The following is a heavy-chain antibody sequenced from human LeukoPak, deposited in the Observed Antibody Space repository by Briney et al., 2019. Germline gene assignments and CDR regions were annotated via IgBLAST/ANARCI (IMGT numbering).Heavy chain of an antibody. D-gene: IGHD6-19*01. J-gene: IGHJ1*01. V-gene: IGHV1-69*04. Sequence: SVKVSCKASGGTFSSYAISWVRQAPGQGLEWMGRIIPIFGIANCAQKFQGRVTITADKSTSTAYMELSSLRSEDTAVYYCARDASAGTPEYFQHWGQGTLVTVSS. CDR2: IIPIFGIA. CDR1: GGTFSSYA. CDR3: ARDASAGTPEYFQH.